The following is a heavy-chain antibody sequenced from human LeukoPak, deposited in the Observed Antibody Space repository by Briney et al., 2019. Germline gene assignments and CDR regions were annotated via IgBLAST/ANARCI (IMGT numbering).Heavy chain of an antibody. Sequence: SETLSLTCTVSGGSIFSYYWGWIRQPPGKGLEWIGSIYYSGSTYYNPSLKSRVTISVDTSKNQFSLKLSSVTAADTAVYYCARESEYGGNPGYWGQGTLVTVSS. CDR3: ARESEYGGNPGY. J-gene: IGHJ4*02. CDR1: GGSIFSYY. D-gene: IGHD4-23*01. CDR2: IYYSGST. V-gene: IGHV4-39*07.